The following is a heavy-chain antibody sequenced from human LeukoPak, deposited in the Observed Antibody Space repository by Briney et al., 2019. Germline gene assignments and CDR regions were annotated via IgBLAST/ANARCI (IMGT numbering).Heavy chain of an antibody. CDR2: IWYDGSNK. CDR3: ARDLYGSGTSWFDP. CDR1: GFTFSSYW. D-gene: IGHD3-10*01. Sequence: GGSLRLSCAGSGFTFSSYWMSWVRQAPGKGLEWVAVIWYDGSNKYYADSVKGRFTISRDNSKNTLYLQMNSLRAEDTAVYYCARDLYGSGTSWFDPWGQGTLVTVSS. J-gene: IGHJ5*02. V-gene: IGHV3-33*08.